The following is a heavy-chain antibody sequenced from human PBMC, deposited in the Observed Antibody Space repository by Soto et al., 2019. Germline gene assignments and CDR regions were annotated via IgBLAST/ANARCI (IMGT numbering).Heavy chain of an antibody. Sequence: GGSLRLSCAASGFTFSSYGMHWVRQAPGKGLEWVAVISYDGSNKYYADSVKGRFTISRDNSKNTLYLQMNSLRAEDTAVYYCAKDGGRQQQLGWFDPWGQGTLVTVSS. J-gene: IGHJ5*02. CDR3: AKDGGRQQQLGWFDP. D-gene: IGHD6-13*01. CDR2: ISYDGSNK. CDR1: GFTFSSYG. V-gene: IGHV3-30*18.